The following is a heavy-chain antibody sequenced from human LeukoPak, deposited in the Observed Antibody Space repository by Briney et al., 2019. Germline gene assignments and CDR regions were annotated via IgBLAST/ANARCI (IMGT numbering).Heavy chain of an antibody. Sequence: ASVNVSCKASGYSFTSNYMHWVRQAAGQGLEGMGIINPSGGSTSYAQKFQGRVTMTRDTSTSTVYMELSSLRSEDTAVYYCARDLVDIVVVPAAPGGRDYYYYMDVWGKGTTVTVSS. V-gene: IGHV1-46*01. CDR2: INPSGGST. CDR1: GYSFTSNY. J-gene: IGHJ6*03. CDR3: ARDLVDIVVVPAAPGGRDYYYYMDV. D-gene: IGHD2-2*03.